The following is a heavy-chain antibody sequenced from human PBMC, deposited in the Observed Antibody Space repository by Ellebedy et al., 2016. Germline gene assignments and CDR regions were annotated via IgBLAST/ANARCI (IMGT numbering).Heavy chain of an antibody. CDR2: IKYDGSTT. CDR3: ARGGSDMGDF. Sequence: GESLKISCAASGFTFSTCWMDWVRQAPGKGLVWVSRIKYDGSTTNYADTVKGRFTISRDNAKNTLYLQMNSLRGDDTAVYYCARGGSDMGDFWGQGTLVTVSS. J-gene: IGHJ4*02. V-gene: IGHV3-74*01. CDR1: GFTFSTCW. D-gene: IGHD3-16*01.